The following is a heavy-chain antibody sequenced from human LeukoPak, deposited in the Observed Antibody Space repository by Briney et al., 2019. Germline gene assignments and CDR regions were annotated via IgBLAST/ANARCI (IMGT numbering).Heavy chain of an antibody. CDR1: GFTFSNYA. V-gene: IGHV3-23*01. Sequence: GGSLRLSCAASGFTFSNYAMNWVRQAPGKGLEWVSVLRESGDITYYADSVKGRFTISRDNSKNTLYLQMNTLRAEDTAVYYCAKGACSSTSCPYDSWGQGTLVTVSS. J-gene: IGHJ5*01. CDR3: AKGACSSTSCPYDS. D-gene: IGHD2-2*01. CDR2: LRESGDIT.